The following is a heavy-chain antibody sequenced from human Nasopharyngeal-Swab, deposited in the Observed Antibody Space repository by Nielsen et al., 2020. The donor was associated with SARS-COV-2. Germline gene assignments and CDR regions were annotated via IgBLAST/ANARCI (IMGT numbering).Heavy chain of an antibody. CDR3: ARHVGYCSTTSCSLPDS. CDR2: ISYSGSP. J-gene: IGHJ4*02. V-gene: IGHV4-59*08. CDR1: GGSISRYF. D-gene: IGHD2-2*01. Sequence: SETLSLTCTVSGGSISRYFWSWIRQPPGKRLEWIGYISYSGSPNYNPSLKSRVSFSVDTPKNQFSLKLSSVTAADTAVYYCARHVGYCSTTSCSLPDSWGQGTLVTVSS.